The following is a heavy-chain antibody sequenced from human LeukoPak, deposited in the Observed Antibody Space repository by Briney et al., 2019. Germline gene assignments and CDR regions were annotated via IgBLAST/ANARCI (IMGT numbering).Heavy chain of an antibody. CDR3: ARDQGTVIVPTAIGWFDP. Sequence: SETLSLTRTVSGGSISSGSFYWSWIRQPAGKGLEWIGRIYSSGSTNYNPSLKSRVTISVDTSKNQFSLKLRSVTAADTAVYYCARDQGTVIVPTAIGWFDPWGQGTLVTVSS. J-gene: IGHJ5*02. CDR1: GGSISSGSFY. D-gene: IGHD2-2*02. CDR2: IYSSGST. V-gene: IGHV4-61*02.